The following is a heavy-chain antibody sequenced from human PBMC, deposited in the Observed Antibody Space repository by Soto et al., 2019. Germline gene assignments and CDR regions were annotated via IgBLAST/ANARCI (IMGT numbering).Heavy chain of an antibody. V-gene: IGHV4-30-4*01. CDR2: IYYSGST. CDR1: GGSISSGDSY. J-gene: IGHJ4*02. Sequence: PSETLSLTCTVSGGSISSGDSYWSWIRQPPGKGLEWIGYIYYSGSTYYNPSLKSRVTISVDTSKNQFSLKLSSVTAADTAVYYCARLMASAQYCSSTSCYTGTDYWGQGTLVTVSS. D-gene: IGHD2-2*02. CDR3: ARLMASAQYCSSTSCYTGTDY.